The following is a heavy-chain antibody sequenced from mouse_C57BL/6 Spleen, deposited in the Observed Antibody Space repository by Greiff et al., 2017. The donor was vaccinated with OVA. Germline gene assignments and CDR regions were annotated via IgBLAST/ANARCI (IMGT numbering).Heavy chain of an antibody. V-gene: IGHV1-26*01. J-gene: IGHJ4*01. CDR3: ARKEFFYYGSSYDAMDY. CDR2: INPNNGGT. Sequence: EVQLQQSGPELVKPGASVKISCKASGYTFTDYYMNWVKQSHGKSLEWIGDINPNNGGTSYNQKFKGKATLTVDKSSSTAYMELRSLTSEDSAVYYCARKEFFYYGSSYDAMDYWGQGTSVTVSS. D-gene: IGHD1-1*01. CDR1: GYTFTDYY.